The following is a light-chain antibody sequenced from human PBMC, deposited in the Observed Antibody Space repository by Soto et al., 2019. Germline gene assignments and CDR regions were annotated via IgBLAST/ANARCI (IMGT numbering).Light chain of an antibody. CDR2: DAT. Sequence: DIPMTQSPSTLSASVGDRVTITCRASQSISSWLAWYQQRPGKAPRLLIYDATSLESGVPSRFSGSESGTEFTLTISSLQPDDFATYYCQQYSGYPRTFGQGTKVEIK. V-gene: IGKV1-5*01. CDR1: QSISSW. CDR3: QQYSGYPRT. J-gene: IGKJ1*01.